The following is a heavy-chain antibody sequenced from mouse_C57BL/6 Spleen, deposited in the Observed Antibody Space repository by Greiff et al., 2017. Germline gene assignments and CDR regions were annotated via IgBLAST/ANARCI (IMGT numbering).Heavy chain of an antibody. J-gene: IGHJ2*01. CDR2: ISYDGSN. V-gene: IGHV3-6*01. CDR1: GYSITSGYY. D-gene: IGHD2-2*01. CDR3: AREGIYYGYDGY. Sequence: EVKLVESGPGLVKPSQSLSLTCSVTGYSITSGYYWNWIRQFPGNKLEWMGYISYDGSNNYNPSLKNRISITRDTSKNQFFLKLNSVTTEDTATYYCAREGIYYGYDGYWGQGTTLTVSS.